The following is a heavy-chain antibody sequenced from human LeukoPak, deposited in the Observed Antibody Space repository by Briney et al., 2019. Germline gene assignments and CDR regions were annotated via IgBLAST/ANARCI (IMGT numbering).Heavy chain of an antibody. CDR1: GFTFSSYS. Sequence: GGSLRLSCAASGFTFSSYSMNWVRQAPGKGLEWVSSISSSSSYIYYADSVKGRFTISRDNAKNSVYLQMNSLRPEDTAVYYCARDPRGPTGYDSSGRDTFDYWGQGTLVTVSS. CDR3: ARDPRGPTGYDSSGRDTFDY. J-gene: IGHJ4*02. V-gene: IGHV3-21*01. CDR2: ISSSSSYI. D-gene: IGHD3-22*01.